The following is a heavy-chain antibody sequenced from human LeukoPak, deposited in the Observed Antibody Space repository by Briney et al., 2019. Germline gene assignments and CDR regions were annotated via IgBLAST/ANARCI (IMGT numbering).Heavy chain of an antibody. Sequence: RPGGSLRLSCAASGFTVSSNYMSWVRQAPGKGLEWVSVIYSGGSTYYADSVKGRFTISRDNSKNTLYLQMNSLRAEDTAVYYCARDQRRFGELLRFDYWGQGTLVTVSS. J-gene: IGHJ4*02. D-gene: IGHD3-10*01. CDR3: ARDQRRFGELLRFDY. CDR2: IYSGGST. V-gene: IGHV3-53*01. CDR1: GFTVSSNY.